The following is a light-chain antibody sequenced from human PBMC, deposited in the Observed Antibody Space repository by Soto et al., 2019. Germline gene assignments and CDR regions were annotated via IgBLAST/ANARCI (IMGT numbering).Light chain of an antibody. V-gene: IGKV3-20*01. CDR1: QSVSSSY. J-gene: IGKJ2*01. CDR3: QHYGSSPRT. CDR2: GAS. Sequence: EIVLTQSPGTLSLSPGERATLSCRASQSVSSSYLDWYQQKPGQAPRLLIYGASSRDTGIPDRFSGSGSGQDFTLTISRLEPEDFAVYYCQHYGSSPRTFGHGTKLEIE.